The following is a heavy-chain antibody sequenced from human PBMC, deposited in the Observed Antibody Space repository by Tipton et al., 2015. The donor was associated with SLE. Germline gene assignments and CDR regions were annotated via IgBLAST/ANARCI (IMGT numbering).Heavy chain of an antibody. D-gene: IGHD2-15*01. CDR2: IYYSGST. CDR3: ARARGSQRGVDY. J-gene: IGHJ4*02. Sequence: TLSLTCTVSGGSISSYYWSWIRQPPGKGLEWIGYIYYSGSTNYNPSLKSRVTISVDTSKNQFSLKLSSVTAADTAVYYCARARGSQRGVDYWGQGTLVTVSS. V-gene: IGHV4-59*01. CDR1: GGSISSYY.